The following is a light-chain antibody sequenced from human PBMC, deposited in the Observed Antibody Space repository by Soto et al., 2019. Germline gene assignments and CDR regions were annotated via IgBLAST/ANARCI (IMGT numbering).Light chain of an antibody. V-gene: IGKV1-8*01. CDR1: QDISSY. CDR3: QQHNSFSIT. CDR2: DAS. J-gene: IGKJ5*01. Sequence: AIRMTQSPSSLSASTGDRVTITCRASQDISSYLAWYQQKPGKAPHLLIYDASTLQSGAPSRFSGSGSGTDFTLTINSLQADDFATYYCQQHNSFSITFGQGTRLEIK.